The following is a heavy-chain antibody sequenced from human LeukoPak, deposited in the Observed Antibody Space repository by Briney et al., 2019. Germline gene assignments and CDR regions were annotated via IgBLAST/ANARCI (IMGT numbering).Heavy chain of an antibody. V-gene: IGHV4-34*01. CDR2: SNDSGGT. D-gene: IGHD1-26*01. Sequence: SETLSLTCAVYGGTFSGYYWSWIRQPPGKRLEWVGESNDSGGTNYNPSLKSRVTISADKSKNQVSLKLTSVTAADTAVYYCARLSVIVGAALEYYYYYMDIWGQGTTVTVSS. CDR3: ARLSVIVGAALEYYYYYMDI. CDR1: GGTFSGYY. J-gene: IGHJ6*03.